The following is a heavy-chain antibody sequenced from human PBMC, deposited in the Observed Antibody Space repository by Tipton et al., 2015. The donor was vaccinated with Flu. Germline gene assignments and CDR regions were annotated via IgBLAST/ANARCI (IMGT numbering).Heavy chain of an antibody. J-gene: IGHJ6*02. V-gene: IGHV4-39*07. D-gene: IGHD1-1*01. CDR3: ARDLWNDRRAYYYYGVDV. CDR1: GGSISTTIYY. Sequence: TLSLTCTVSGGSISTTIYYWGWVRQPPGKGVEWIGSIYYSGTTYYNPSLKSRVTISIDASKNPFSLDVTSLTAAATAVYYCARDLWNDRRAYYYYGVDVWGQGTTVTVPS. CDR2: IYYSGTT.